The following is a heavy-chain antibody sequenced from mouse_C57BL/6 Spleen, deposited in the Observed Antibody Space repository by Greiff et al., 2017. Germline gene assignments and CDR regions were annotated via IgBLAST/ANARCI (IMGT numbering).Heavy chain of an antibody. Sequence: QVQLQQPGAELVKPGASVKLSCKASGYTFTSYWMHWVKQRPGQGLEWIGMIHPNSGSTNYNEKFKSKATLTVDKSSSTAYMRLSSLTSEDSAVYYCARSGYYGSSYYFDYWGQGTTLTVSS. J-gene: IGHJ2*01. CDR2: IHPNSGST. CDR1: GYTFTSYW. D-gene: IGHD1-1*01. V-gene: IGHV1-64*01. CDR3: ARSGYYGSSYYFDY.